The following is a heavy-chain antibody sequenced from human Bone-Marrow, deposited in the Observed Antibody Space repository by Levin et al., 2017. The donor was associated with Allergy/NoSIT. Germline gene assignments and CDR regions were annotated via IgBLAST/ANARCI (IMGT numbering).Heavy chain of an antibody. CDR2: ISGSGGNT. J-gene: IGHJ4*02. Sequence: ETLSLTCAASGFIFRNYAMNWVRQAPGKGLEWVSQISGSGGNTHYADSVKGRFTISRDNSKNTLYLQMNSLRVEDTAVYYCAGYDNSAYHSPFDYWGKGTLVTVSS. CDR1: GFIFRNYA. D-gene: IGHD3-22*01. CDR3: AGYDNSAYHSPFDY. V-gene: IGHV3-23*01.